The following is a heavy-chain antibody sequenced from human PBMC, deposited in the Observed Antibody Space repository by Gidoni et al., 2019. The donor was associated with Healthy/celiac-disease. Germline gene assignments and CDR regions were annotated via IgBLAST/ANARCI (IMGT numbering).Heavy chain of an antibody. CDR2: ISYDGSNK. Sequence: QVQLAESGGGVVQPGRSLRLSCAASGFTFSSYGMHWVRQAPGKGLEWVAVISYDGSNKYYADSVKGRFTISRDNSKNTLYLQMNSLRAEDTAVYYCAKLSTTETAFDYWGQGTLVTVSS. D-gene: IGHD4-17*01. J-gene: IGHJ4*02. CDR1: GFTFSSYG. V-gene: IGHV3-30*18. CDR3: AKLSTTETAFDY.